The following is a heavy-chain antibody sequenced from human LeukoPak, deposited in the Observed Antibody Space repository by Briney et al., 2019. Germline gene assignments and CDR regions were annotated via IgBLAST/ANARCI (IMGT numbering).Heavy chain of an antibody. J-gene: IGHJ4*02. Sequence: GGSLRLTCAASGLNVAAYARYWVRQPPGKSLEWVSLISGDSDNKYSAAYVKRRFAISRDNSKNSLYLQMNSLTTEDTALYYCAIAYESGSFYRAFAYWGQGALVTVSS. V-gene: IGHV3-43*02. CDR2: ISGDSDNK. CDR3: AIAYESGSFYRAFAY. D-gene: IGHD3-10*01. CDR1: GLNVAAYA.